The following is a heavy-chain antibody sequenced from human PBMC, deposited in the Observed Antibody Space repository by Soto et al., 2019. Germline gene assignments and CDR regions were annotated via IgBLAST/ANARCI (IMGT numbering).Heavy chain of an antibody. CDR1: GFIFTNAW. V-gene: IGHV3-15*04. J-gene: IGHJ4*02. Sequence: EVQLVESGGGLVNPGGSLRLSCAASGFIFTNAWVSWVRQAPGKGLEWVGRVGSEADGGTIDYAAPVKGRFTVSRDQSKNTVHLQMNSLKTEVTAVYYCTTRAVPGWGQGTLVTVSS. CDR3: TTRAVPG. D-gene: IGHD6-19*01. CDR2: VGSEADGGTI.